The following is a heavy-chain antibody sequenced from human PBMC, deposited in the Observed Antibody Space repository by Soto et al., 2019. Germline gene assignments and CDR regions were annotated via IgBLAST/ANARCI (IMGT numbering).Heavy chain of an antibody. CDR2: IYYSGST. D-gene: IGHD3-22*01. Sequence: SETLPLTCTDSGGSISSGGYYWSWIRQHPGKGLEWIGYIYYSGSTYYNPSLKSRVTISVDTSKNQFSLKLSSVTAADTAVYYCARDRYYYDSSGYNDERRAIDPWGQGTLVTVSS. CDR1: GGSISSGGYY. J-gene: IGHJ5*02. V-gene: IGHV4-31*03. CDR3: ARDRYYYDSSGYNDERRAIDP.